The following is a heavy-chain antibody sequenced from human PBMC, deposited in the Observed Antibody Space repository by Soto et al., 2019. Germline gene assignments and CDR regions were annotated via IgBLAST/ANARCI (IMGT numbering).Heavy chain of an antibody. CDR1: GDSISSNSAS. V-gene: IGHV6-1*01. CDR2: TYYRSKWYN. Sequence: SYTFSLTCAVSGDSISSNSASWNWIRQSPSRGLEWLGRTYYRSKWYNDYAVSVKSRITINPDTSKNQFSLQLNSVTPEDTAVYYCARAGDSSQNWFDPWGQGTLVTVSS. J-gene: IGHJ5*02. CDR3: ARAGDSSQNWFDP. D-gene: IGHD6-19*01.